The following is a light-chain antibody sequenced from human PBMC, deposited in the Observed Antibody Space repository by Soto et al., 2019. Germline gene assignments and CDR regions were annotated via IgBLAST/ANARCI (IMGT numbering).Light chain of an antibody. V-gene: IGKV3D-20*01. CDR3: QQYGGSPPCT. CDR2: CVS. J-gene: IGKJ2*02. Sequence: EIVLTQSPDTLSLSPGERATLSCGASQSLRSNTVAWYHHQPGLAPRLLVYCVSIRATGNPDRFSGSGSGTDFTLTISRLEAEDFAVYYCQQYGGSPPCTFGQGTKVDIK. CDR1: QSLRSNT.